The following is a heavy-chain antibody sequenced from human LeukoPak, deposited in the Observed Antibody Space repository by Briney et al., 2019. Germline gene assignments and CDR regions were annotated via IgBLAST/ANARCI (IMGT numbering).Heavy chain of an antibody. CDR1: GFTFNSYG. CDR2: ISSYGNYI. Sequence: PGGSLRLSCAASGFTFNSYGMNWVRQAPGKGLEGVSSISSYGNYINYADSVKGRFTISRDNAKNSLYLQMNSLRAEDTAVYYCARDPVDLYYFDYWGQGTLVTVSS. CDR3: ARDPVDLYYFDY. V-gene: IGHV3-21*01. J-gene: IGHJ4*02. D-gene: IGHD6-19*01.